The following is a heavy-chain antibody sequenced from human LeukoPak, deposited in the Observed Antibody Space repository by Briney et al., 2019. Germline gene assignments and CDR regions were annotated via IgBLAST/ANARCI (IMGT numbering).Heavy chain of an antibody. J-gene: IGHJ3*02. D-gene: IGHD3-3*01. Sequence: GESLKISCKGSGDSFTSYWIGWVRQMPGKGLEWMGIIYPGDSDTRYSPSFQGQVTISADKSISTAYLQWSSLKASDTAMYYCASRYDFWRGAFDIWGQATMVTVSS. V-gene: IGHV5-51*01. CDR2: IYPGDSDT. CDR3: ASRYDFWRGAFDI. CDR1: GDSFTSYW.